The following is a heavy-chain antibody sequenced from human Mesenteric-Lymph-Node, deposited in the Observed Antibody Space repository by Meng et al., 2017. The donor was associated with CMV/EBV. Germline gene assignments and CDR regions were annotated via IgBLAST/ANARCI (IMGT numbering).Heavy chain of an antibody. CDR1: SVRSGIYY. V-gene: IGHV4-61*07. D-gene: IGHD6-13*01. CDR3: GRRPRTSSSWGSVIDY. J-gene: IGHJ4*02. Sequence: SVRSGIYYCGWIRQPPGKGLEWIGYMYYSGSTNYNPSLKSRVTISVDTSKNQFSLKLSSVTTADTAVYYCGRRPRTSSSWGSVIDYWGQGTLVTVSS. CDR2: MYYSGST.